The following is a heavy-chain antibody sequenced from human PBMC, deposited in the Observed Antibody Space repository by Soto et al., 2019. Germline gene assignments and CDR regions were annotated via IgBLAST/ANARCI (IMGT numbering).Heavy chain of an antibody. CDR3: AKGDNLGPKTGYAFDP. CDR1: GDSVSSNTAS. Sequence: SQTLSLTCAISGDSVSSNTASWNWIRQSPSRGLEWLGRTYFRSKWYNDYAVSVKSRIIINPDTSNNQFSLQLNSVTPEDTAVYFCAKGDNLGPKTGYAFDPWGQGVMVTVSS. D-gene: IGHD5-12*01. CDR2: TYFRSKWYN. V-gene: IGHV6-1*01. J-gene: IGHJ5*02.